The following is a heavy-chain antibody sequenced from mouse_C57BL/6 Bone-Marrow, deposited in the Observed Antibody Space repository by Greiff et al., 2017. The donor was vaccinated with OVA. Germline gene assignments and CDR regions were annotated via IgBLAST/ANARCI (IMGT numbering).Heavy chain of an antibody. V-gene: IGHV1-75*01. D-gene: IGHD2-4*01. CDR2: IFPGSGST. CDR1: GYTFTDYY. J-gene: IGHJ4*01. CDR3: ANDYDGDYAMDY. Sequence: QVQLKESGPELVKPGASVKISCKASGYTFTDYYINWVKQRPGQGLEWIGWIFPGSGSTYYNEKFKGKATLTVDKSSSTAYMLLSSLTSEDSAVYFCANDYDGDYAMDYWGQGTSVTVSS.